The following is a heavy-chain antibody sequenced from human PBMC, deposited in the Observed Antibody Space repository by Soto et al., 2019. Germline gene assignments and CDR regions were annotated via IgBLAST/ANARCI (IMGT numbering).Heavy chain of an antibody. CDR2: IKSKTDGGTT. V-gene: IGHV3-15*07. J-gene: IGHJ6*02. CDR3: TTDYYDSSGYYSPYYYYYGMDV. Sequence: GGSLRLSCAASGFTFSNAWMNWVRQAPGKGLEWVGRIKSKTDGGTTDYAAPVKGRLTISRDDSKNTLYLQMNSLKTEDTAVYYCTTDYYDSSGYYSPYYYYYGMDVWGQGTTVTVSS. D-gene: IGHD3-22*01. CDR1: GFTFSNAW.